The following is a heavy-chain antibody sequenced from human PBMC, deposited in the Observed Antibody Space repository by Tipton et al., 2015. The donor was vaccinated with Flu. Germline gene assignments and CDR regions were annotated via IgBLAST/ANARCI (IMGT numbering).Heavy chain of an antibody. J-gene: IGHJ4*01. CDR1: GDSISTGSLY. D-gene: IGHD7-27*01. Sequence: TLSLTCNVSGDSISTGSLYWNWIRQPAGKALEWIGRIYTTGSTTYNPSLTSRVTVSADTSKKQFSLKLTSVTAADTAVYYCASKVANWGVWEPLDYWGHGTLVTVSS. CDR3: ASKVANWGVWEPLDY. V-gene: IGHV4-61*02. CDR2: IYTTGST.